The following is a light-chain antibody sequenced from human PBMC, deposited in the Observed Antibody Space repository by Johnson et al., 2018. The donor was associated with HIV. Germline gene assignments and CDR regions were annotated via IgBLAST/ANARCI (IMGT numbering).Light chain of an antibody. CDR3: GRWDDSLSTYV. Sequence: QSVLTQPPSVSAAPGQKVTISCSGSSSNIGNNYVSWYQHLPGTAPKLLTYDNNKRPSGIPDRFSGSKSGTSATLGITGLQTGDDADYYCGRWDDSLSTYVFGTGTKVTVL. J-gene: IGLJ1*01. CDR2: DNN. CDR1: SSNIGNNY. V-gene: IGLV1-51*01.